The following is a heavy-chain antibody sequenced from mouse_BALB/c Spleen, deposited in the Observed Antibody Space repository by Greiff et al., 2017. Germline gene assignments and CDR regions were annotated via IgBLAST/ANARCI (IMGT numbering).Heavy chain of an antibody. CDR3: AREGELGYAMDY. J-gene: IGHJ4*01. Sequence: EVQGVESGGGLVQPGGSRKLSCAASGFTFSDYGMAWVRQAPGKGPEWVAFISNLAYSIYYADTVTGRFTISRENAKNTLYLEMSSLRSEDTAMYYCAREGELGYAMDYWGQGTSVTVSS. D-gene: IGHD4-1*01. V-gene: IGHV5-15*02. CDR2: ISNLAYSI. CDR1: GFTFSDYG.